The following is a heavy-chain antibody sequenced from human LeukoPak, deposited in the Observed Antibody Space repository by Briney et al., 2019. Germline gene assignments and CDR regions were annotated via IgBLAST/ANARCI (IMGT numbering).Heavy chain of an antibody. J-gene: IGHJ4*02. CDR2: ISGSGGST. V-gene: IGHV3-23*01. Sequence: GGSLRLSCAASGFTFSSYAMSWVRQAPGKGLEWVSAISGSGGSTYYADSVKGRFTISRDNSKNTLYLQMNSLRAEDTAVYYCAKDLSITMIVVVITKGPFDYWGQGTLVTVPS. D-gene: IGHD3-22*01. CDR3: AKDLSITMIVVVITKGPFDY. CDR1: GFTFSSYA.